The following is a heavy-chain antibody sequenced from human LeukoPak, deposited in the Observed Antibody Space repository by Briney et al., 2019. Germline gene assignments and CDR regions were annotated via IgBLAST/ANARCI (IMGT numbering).Heavy chain of an antibody. CDR3: ARDGPPLLWFGDGYFDY. CDR1: GFTFSSNW. CDR2: IKQDGSEK. D-gene: IGHD3-10*01. J-gene: IGHJ4*02. Sequence: GGSLRLSCGVSGFTFSSNWMSWVRQAPGKGLEWVANIKQDGSEKYYVDSVKGRFTISRDNAKNSLFLQMNSLRAEDTAVYYCARDGPPLLWFGDGYFDYWGQGTLVTVSS. V-gene: IGHV3-7*01.